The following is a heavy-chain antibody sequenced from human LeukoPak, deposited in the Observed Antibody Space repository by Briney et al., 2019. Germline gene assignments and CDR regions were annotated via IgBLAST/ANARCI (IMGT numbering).Heavy chain of an antibody. J-gene: IGHJ3*01. CDR3: ACSGRGPFDA. D-gene: IGHD6-19*01. CDR1: GFTFSNYG. V-gene: IGHV3-7*01. CDR2: IKQDGSEK. Sequence: PGGSLRLSCAASGFTFSNYGMSWVRQAPGKGLEWVASIKQDGSEKFYVDSVRGRFTISRDNAKNSLYLQMNSLRAEDTAVYYCACSGRGPFDAWGQGTMVTVSS.